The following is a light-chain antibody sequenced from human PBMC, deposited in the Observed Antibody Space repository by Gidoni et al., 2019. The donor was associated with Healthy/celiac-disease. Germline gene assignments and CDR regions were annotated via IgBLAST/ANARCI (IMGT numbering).Light chain of an antibody. CDR2: GNS. CDR1: SSHIGAGYD. J-gene: IGLJ2*01. CDR3: QSYDSSLSGRVV. Sequence: QSVLTPPPPVSGAPGQRVPISCTGSSSHIGAGYDVHWYQQLPGTAPKLLIYGNSNRPSGVPDRFSGSKSGTSASLAITGLQAEDEADYYCQSYDSSLSGRVVFGGGTKLTVL. V-gene: IGLV1-40*01.